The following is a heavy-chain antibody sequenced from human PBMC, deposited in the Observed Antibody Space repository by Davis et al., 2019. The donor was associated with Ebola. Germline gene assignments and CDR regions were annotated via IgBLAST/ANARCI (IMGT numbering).Heavy chain of an antibody. J-gene: IGHJ4*02. CDR3: TSGSYAGGEDY. CDR2: INPSGGST. D-gene: IGHD1-26*01. V-gene: IGHV1-46*01. CDR1: GYTFTSHY. Sequence: ASVKVSCKASGYTFTSHYMHWVRQAPGQGLEWMGIINPSGGSTSYAQKFQGRVTMTRDTSTSTVYMELSSLRSEDTAVYYCTSGSYAGGEDYWGQGTLVTVSS.